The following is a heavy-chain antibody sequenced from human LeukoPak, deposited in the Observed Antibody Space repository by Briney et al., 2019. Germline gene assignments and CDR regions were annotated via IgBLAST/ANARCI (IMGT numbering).Heavy chain of an antibody. CDR2: IYYSGST. CDR1: GDSISGYY. CDR3: ARDTYYYDSSGSSLQPDY. Sequence: SETLSLTCTVSGDSISGYYWSWIRQPPGKGLEWIGSIYYSGSTYYNPSLKSRVTISVDTSKNQFSLKLSSVTAADTAVYYCARDTYYYDSSGSSLQPDYWGQGTLVTVSS. J-gene: IGHJ4*02. D-gene: IGHD3-22*01. V-gene: IGHV4-38-2*02.